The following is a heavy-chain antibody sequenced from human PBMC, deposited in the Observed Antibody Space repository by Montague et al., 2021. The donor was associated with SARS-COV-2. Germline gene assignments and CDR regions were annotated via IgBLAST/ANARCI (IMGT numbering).Heavy chain of an antibody. Sequence: SETLSLTCTVSGGSISSYYCSWIRQPPGKGLEWIGYIYYSGSTNYNPSLKSRVTISVDTSKNQFSLKLSSVTAADTAVYYCARGSGWMGNAFEIWGQGTMVTVSS. CDR2: IYYSGST. D-gene: IGHD6-19*01. J-gene: IGHJ3*02. CDR3: ARGSGWMGNAFEI. V-gene: IGHV4-59*01. CDR1: GGSISSYY.